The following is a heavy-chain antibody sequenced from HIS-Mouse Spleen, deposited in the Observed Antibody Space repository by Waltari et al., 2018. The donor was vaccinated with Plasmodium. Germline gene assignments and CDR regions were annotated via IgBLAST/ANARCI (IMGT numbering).Heavy chain of an antibody. CDR2: ISISSSYI. CDR1: GFTFSSYS. J-gene: IGHJ2*01. Sequence: EVQLVESGGGLVKPGGSLRLSCAASGFTFSSYSMNWVRQAPGKWLEWVSSISISSSYIYYADSVKGRFTISRDNAKNSLYLQMNSLRAEDTAVYYCAREDILTGYYNDYWYFDLWGRGTLVTVSS. V-gene: IGHV3-21*01. CDR3: AREDILTGYYNDYWYFDL. D-gene: IGHD3-9*01.